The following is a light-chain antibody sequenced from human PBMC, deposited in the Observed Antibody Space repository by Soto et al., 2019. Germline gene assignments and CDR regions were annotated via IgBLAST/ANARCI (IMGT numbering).Light chain of an antibody. CDR3: QQYYTTPQT. CDR2: WAS. V-gene: IGKV4-1*01. Sequence: DIVMTQSPDSLAVSLGERATINCKSSRSILYTSNSKNYLAWYQQKPGQPPKLLIYWASTRESGVPDRFSGSGSGTGFTLTISSRQAEDVAVYYCQQYYTTPQTFGQGTKVEIK. CDR1: RSILYTSNSKNY. J-gene: IGKJ1*01.